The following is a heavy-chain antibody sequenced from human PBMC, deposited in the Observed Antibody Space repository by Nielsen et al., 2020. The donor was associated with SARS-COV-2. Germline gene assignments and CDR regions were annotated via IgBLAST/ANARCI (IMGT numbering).Heavy chain of an antibody. CDR2: INAGNGNT. J-gene: IGHJ6*03. CDR1: GYTFTSYA. D-gene: IGHD1-26*01. Sequence: ASVKVSCKASGYTFTSYAMHWVRQAPGQRLEWMGWINAGNGNTKYSQKFQGRVTITRDTSASTAYMELSSLRSEDTAVYYCARDLVVGATTWYYMDVWGKGTTVTVSS. CDR3: ARDLVVGATTWYYMDV. V-gene: IGHV1-3*01.